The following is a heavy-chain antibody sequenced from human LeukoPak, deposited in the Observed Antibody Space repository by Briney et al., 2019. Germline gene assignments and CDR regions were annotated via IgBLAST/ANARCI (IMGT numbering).Heavy chain of an antibody. Sequence: SETLSLTCTVSGGSISSYYWSWIRQPPGKGLEWIGYIYYSGSTNYNPSLKSRVTISVDTSKNQFSLKLSSVTAADTAVYYCARGGRNNWNAPNYYFDFWGQGTLVTVSS. CDR1: GGSISSYY. J-gene: IGHJ4*02. CDR3: ARGGRNNWNAPNYYFDF. D-gene: IGHD1-1*01. CDR2: IYYSGST. V-gene: IGHV4-59*01.